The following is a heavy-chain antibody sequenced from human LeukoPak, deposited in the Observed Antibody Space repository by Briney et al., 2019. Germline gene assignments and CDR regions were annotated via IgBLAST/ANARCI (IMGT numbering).Heavy chain of an antibody. D-gene: IGHD5-24*01. CDR2: INHSGST. CDR1: GFTVSSNY. V-gene: IGHV4-34*01. Sequence: PGGSLRLSCAASGFTVSSNYMSWIRQPPGKGLEWIGEINHSGSTNYNPSLKSRVTISVDTSKNQFSLKLSSVTAADTAVYYCARGPDVEMVYRDWGQGTLVTVSS. CDR3: ARGPDVEMVYRD. J-gene: IGHJ4*02.